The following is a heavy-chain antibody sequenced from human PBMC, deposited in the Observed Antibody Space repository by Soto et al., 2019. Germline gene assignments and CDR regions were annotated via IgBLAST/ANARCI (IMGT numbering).Heavy chain of an antibody. CDR3: ARDQWLAMGYGMDV. D-gene: IGHD6-19*01. J-gene: IGHJ6*02. CDR1: GFTFSSYW. V-gene: IGHV3-7*05. CDR2: IKQDGSEK. Sequence: GGSLRLSCAASGFTFSSYWMSWVRQAPGKGLEWVANIKQDGSEKYYVDSVKGRFTISRDNAKNSLYLQMNSLRAEDTAVYYCARDQWLAMGYGMDVWGQGTTVTVSS.